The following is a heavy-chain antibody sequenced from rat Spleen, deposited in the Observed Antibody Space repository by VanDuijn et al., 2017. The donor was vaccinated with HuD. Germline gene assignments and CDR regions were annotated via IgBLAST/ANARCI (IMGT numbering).Heavy chain of an antibody. Sequence: EVQLVESGGGLVQPGRSMKLSCAASGFTFSSFPMAWVRQAPTKGLEWVATISTSGGSTYYRDSVKGRFTISRDNAKSTLYLQMNSLRSEDTATYYCTRAPYDWGQGVMVTVSS. CDR1: GFTFSSFP. J-gene: IGHJ2*01. CDR2: ISTSGGST. D-gene: IGHD2-3*01. V-gene: IGHV5-46*01. CDR3: TRAPYD.